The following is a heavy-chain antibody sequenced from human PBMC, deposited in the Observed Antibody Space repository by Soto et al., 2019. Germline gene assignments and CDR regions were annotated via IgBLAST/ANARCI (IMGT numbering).Heavy chain of an antibody. Sequence: GGSLRLSCAASGFTFSSYAMSWVRQAPGKGLEWVSAISGSGGSTYYADSVKGRFTISRVNSKNTLYLQMNSLRAEDTAVYSCAKWVIVVVITYDAFDIWGQGTMVTVSS. V-gene: IGHV3-23*01. CDR2: ISGSGGST. CDR3: AKWVIVVVITYDAFDI. D-gene: IGHD3-22*01. CDR1: GFTFSSYA. J-gene: IGHJ3*02.